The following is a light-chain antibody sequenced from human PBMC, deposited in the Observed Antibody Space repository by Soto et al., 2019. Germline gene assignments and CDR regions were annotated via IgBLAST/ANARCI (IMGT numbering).Light chain of an antibody. J-gene: IGLJ2*01. CDR2: EVN. CDR3: SSYRSSTVV. CDR1: SSDIGGYNS. Sequence: QSVLTQPPSASGSPGQSVTISCTGTSSDIGGYNSVSWYQQHPGKAPRLMIYEVNKRPSGVPDRFSGSKSGYTASLTVSGLQTEDEADYYCSSYRSSTVVFGGGTKVTVL. V-gene: IGLV2-8*01.